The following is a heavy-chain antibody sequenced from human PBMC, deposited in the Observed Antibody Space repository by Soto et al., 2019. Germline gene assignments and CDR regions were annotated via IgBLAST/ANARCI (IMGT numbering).Heavy chain of an antibody. CDR3: ARHEAPSGWYFDY. D-gene: IGHD6-19*01. V-gene: IGHV4-39*01. Sequence: SETLSLTCTVSGGSIINGDYYWSIYYSGSTYYNPSLKSRVTISVDTSKNQFSLKLSSVTAADTAVYYCARHEAPSGWYFDYWGQGTLVTVSS. CDR2: IYYSGST. CDR1: GGSIINGDYY. J-gene: IGHJ4*02.